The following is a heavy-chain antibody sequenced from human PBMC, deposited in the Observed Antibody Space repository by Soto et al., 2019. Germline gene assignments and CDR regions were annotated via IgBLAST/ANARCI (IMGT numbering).Heavy chain of an antibody. D-gene: IGHD1-26*01. J-gene: IGHJ4*02. CDR1: GFTFSSYA. CDR3: ARLGSGSYYDY. CDR2: ISGSGDST. V-gene: IGHV3-23*01. Sequence: EVQLLESGGGLVQPGGSLRLSCAASGFTFSSYAMRWVRQAPGKGLEWVSSISGSGDSTYYADSVKGRFTISRDNSKNPLYLQMNSLRAEDTAVYYCARLGSGSYYDYWGQGTLVTVSS.